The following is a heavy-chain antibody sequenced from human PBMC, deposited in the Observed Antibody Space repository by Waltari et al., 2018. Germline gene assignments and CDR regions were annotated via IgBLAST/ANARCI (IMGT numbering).Heavy chain of an antibody. CDR3: ARTYDSSGYYFDY. CDR2: INRSGST. CDR1: GGSFSGYY. D-gene: IGHD3-22*01. V-gene: IGHV4-34*01. Sequence: QVQLQQWGAGLLKPSETLSLTCAVYGGSFSGYYWSWIRQPPGKGLEWIGEINRSGSTNYNPSLKSRVTISVDTSKNQFSLKLSSVTAADTAVYYCARTYDSSGYYFDYWGQGTLVTVSS. J-gene: IGHJ4*02.